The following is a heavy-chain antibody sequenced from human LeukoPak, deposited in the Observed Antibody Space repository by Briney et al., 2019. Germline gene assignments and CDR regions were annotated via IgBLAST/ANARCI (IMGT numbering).Heavy chain of an antibody. J-gene: IGHJ4*02. V-gene: IGHV1-46*02. CDR2: INPSGGST. CDR3: ARQGTYSSAIGMGY. Sequence: ASVKVSCKASGYTFNNHYMYWVRQAPGQGLEWMGVINPSGGSTSYAQKLQGRVTMTRDTSTRTVYMEVNSLRSEDTAVYYCARQGTYSSAIGMGYWGQGTLVTVSS. D-gene: IGHD6-19*01. CDR1: GYTFNNHY.